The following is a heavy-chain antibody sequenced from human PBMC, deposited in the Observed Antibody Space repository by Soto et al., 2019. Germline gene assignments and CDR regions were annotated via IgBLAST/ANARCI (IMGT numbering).Heavy chain of an antibody. CDR2: ISSSGSTI. D-gene: IGHD1-26*01. V-gene: IGHV3-48*03. CDR3: PRGGGSYSGLDAFDI. CDR1: GFTFSSYE. Sequence: GGSLRLSCAASGFTFSSYEMNWVRQAPGKGLEWVSYISSSGSTIYYADSVKGRFTISRDNAKNSLYLQMNSLRAEDTAVYYCPRGGGSYSGLDAFDIWGQGTIVTVSS. J-gene: IGHJ3*02.